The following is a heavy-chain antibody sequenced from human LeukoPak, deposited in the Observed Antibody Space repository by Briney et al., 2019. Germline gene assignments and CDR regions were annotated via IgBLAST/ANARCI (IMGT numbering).Heavy chain of an antibody. D-gene: IGHD6-19*01. CDR3: AREQIAVAGLCGMDV. CDR2: IIPIFGTA. V-gene: IGHV1-69*13. CDR1: GGTFSSYA. J-gene: IGHJ6*02. Sequence: SVKVSCKASGGTFSSYAISWVRQAPGQGLEWMGGIIPIFGTANYAQKFQGRVTITADESTSTAYMELSSLRSEDTAVYYCAREQIAVAGLCGMDVWGQGTTVTVSS.